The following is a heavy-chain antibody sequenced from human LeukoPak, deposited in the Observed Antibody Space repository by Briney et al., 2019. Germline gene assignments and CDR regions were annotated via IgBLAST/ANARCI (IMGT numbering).Heavy chain of an antibody. CDR1: GGPLYSFY. V-gene: IGHV4-4*07. J-gene: IGHJ6*03. D-gene: IGHD3-22*01. CDR2: LYPGVSS. CDR3: ARLKFYDSTGYSPGHYMDV. Sequence: SETLSLTCTVSGGPLYSFYWSCIRESAEKGLEWIGRLYPGVSSDYNPSLKSRVTMSVDTSKKQFALKLRAVTAADTAVYYCARLKFYDSTGYSPGHYMDVWGKGTTVIVSS.